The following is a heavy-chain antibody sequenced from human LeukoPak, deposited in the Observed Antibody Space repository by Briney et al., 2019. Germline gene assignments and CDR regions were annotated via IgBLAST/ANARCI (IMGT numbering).Heavy chain of an antibody. D-gene: IGHD3-9*01. CDR1: GFTFSNYA. J-gene: IGHJ3*02. CDR3: AKDQMGDILTGPPDAFDI. Sequence: GGSLRLSCAASGFTFSNYAMSWVRQAPGKGLEWVSGISGSGGGTYYADSVKGRFTISRDNSKNTLSLQMNSLRAEDTAVYYCAKDQMGDILTGPPDAFDIWGQGTMVTVSS. CDR2: ISGSGGGT. V-gene: IGHV3-23*01.